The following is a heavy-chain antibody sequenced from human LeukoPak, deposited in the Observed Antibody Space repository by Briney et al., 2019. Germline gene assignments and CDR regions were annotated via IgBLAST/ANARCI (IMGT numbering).Heavy chain of an antibody. D-gene: IGHD3-10*01. CDR1: GFTFSSYS. CDR3: AKAFTPLLWFGELSPDV. J-gene: IGHJ6*04. V-gene: IGHV3-21*01. CDR2: ISSSSSYI. Sequence: GGSLRLSCAASGFTFSSYSMNWVRQAPGKGLEWVSSISSSSSYIYYADSVKGRFTISRDNSKNTLYLQMNSLRAEDTAVYYCAKAFTPLLWFGELSPDVWGKGTTVTISS.